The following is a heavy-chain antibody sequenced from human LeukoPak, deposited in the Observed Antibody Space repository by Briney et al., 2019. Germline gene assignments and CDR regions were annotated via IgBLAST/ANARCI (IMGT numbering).Heavy chain of an antibody. D-gene: IGHD2-15*01. Sequence: PGGSLRLSCAASGFTFSSYGMHWVRQAPGKGLEWVAVIWYDGSNKYYADSVKGRFTISRDNSKNTLYLQMNSLRAEDTAVYYCARDLCSGGSCDNWFDPWGQGTLVTVSS. CDR1: GFTFSSYG. CDR2: IWYDGSNK. CDR3: ARDLCSGGSCDNWFDP. V-gene: IGHV3-33*01. J-gene: IGHJ5*02.